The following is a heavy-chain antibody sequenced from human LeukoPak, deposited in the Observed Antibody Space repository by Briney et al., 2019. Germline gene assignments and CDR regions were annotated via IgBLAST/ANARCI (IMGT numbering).Heavy chain of an antibody. Sequence: PGGSLRLSCAASGFTFSSYGMHWVRQAPGKGLEWVAFKWYDGSNKYYADSVKGRFTISRDNSENTLYLQMNGLRAEDTAVYYCAKTGSNWYFDYWGQGTLVTVSS. CDR1: GFTFSSYG. CDR3: AKTGSNWYFDY. V-gene: IGHV3-30*02. CDR2: KWYDGSNK. D-gene: IGHD4-11*01. J-gene: IGHJ4*02.